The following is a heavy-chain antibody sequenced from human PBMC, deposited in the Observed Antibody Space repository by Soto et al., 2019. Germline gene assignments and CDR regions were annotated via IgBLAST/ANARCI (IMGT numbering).Heavy chain of an antibody. Sequence: PSETLSLTCTVSGGSVSSGSYYWSWIRQPPGKGLEWIGYVYYSGSTNYNPSLKSRLTISVDTSKNQFSLKLSSVTAADTAVYYCARGYIRRFDDWGQGTLVTVSS. CDR1: GGSVSSGSYY. CDR2: VYYSGST. J-gene: IGHJ4*02. CDR3: ARGYIRRFDD. V-gene: IGHV4-61*01. D-gene: IGHD5-12*01.